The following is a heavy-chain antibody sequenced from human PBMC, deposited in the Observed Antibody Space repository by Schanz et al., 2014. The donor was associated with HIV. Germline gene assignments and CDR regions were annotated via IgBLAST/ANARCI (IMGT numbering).Heavy chain of an antibody. J-gene: IGHJ5*02. CDR1: GYTFTDYF. D-gene: IGHD2-2*01. V-gene: IGHV1-2*02. CDR3: ARDLRVVPAASDNWFDP. CDR2: LKPNSGET. Sequence: QVQLVQSGAEVKKPGASVKVSCKASGYTFTDYFVHWVRQAPGQGLEWMAWLKPNSGETKFAQKLQGRVTMTTDTSTSTAYMELRNLRSDDTAVYYCARDLRVVPAASDNWFDPWGQGTLVTVSS.